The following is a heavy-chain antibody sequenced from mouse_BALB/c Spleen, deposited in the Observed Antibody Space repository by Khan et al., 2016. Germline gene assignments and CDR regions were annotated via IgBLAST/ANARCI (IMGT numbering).Heavy chain of an antibody. CDR3: ARGDQDYVAWFAS. CDR1: GFSLTNSG. Sequence: QVQLKESGPGLVAPSQSLSITCTVSGFSLTNSGVHWIRQPPGKGLEWLGVIWPGGSTDYNSALMSRLSITKDNSQNQVFLKMISLQTADTAMYYCARGDQDYVAWFASWGQGTLVIVSA. D-gene: IGHD2-4*01. J-gene: IGHJ3*01. CDR2: IWPGGST. V-gene: IGHV2-9*02.